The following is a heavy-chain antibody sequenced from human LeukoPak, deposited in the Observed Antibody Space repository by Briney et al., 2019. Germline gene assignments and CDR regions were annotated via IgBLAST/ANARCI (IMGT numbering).Heavy chain of an antibody. Sequence: PGGSLRLSCAASGFTFSSYSIHWVRQAPGKGLEWVSGINWNGGSTGYADSVEGRFTISRDNAKNSQYLQMNSLRVEDTALYYCARAQTYGDSRLLLDYWGQGTLVTVSS. CDR1: GFTFSSYS. D-gene: IGHD2-21*02. J-gene: IGHJ4*02. V-gene: IGHV3-20*04. CDR3: ARAQTYGDSRLLLDY. CDR2: INWNGGST.